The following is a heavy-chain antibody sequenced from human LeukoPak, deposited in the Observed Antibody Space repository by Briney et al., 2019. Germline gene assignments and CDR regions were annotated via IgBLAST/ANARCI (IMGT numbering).Heavy chain of an antibody. V-gene: IGHV3-23*01. J-gene: IGHJ4*02. Sequence: GGSLRLSCAASGFTLSSYAMSWVRQAPGKGLEWVSTISGSGASTYYADSVKGRFTISRDNSKNTLHLQMNSLRAEDTAVYYCAKSRIVLVHYFDYWGQGTLVTVSS. D-gene: IGHD1-26*01. CDR3: AKSRIVLVHYFDY. CDR2: ISGSGAST. CDR1: GFTLSSYA.